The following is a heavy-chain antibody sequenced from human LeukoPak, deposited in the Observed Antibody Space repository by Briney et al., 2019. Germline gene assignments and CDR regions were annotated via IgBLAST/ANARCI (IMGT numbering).Heavy chain of an antibody. CDR2: INTDESIT. D-gene: IGHD3-22*01. J-gene: IGHJ4*02. CDR1: GFTFSSYW. CDR3: ARGGGYYYYDSSFDY. Sequence: GGSLRLSCAASGFTFSSYWMHWVRQTPGKGLVWVSRINTDESITTYADSVKGRFTISRDNSKNTLYLQMNSLRAEDTAVYYCARGGGYYYYDSSFDYWGQGTLVTVSS. V-gene: IGHV3-74*01.